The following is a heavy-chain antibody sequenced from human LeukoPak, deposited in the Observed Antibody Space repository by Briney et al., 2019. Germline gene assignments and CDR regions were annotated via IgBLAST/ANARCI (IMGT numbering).Heavy chain of an antibody. J-gene: IGHJ4*02. D-gene: IGHD4/OR15-4a*01. Sequence: SETLSLTCTVSGGSISSYYWSWIRQPPGKGLEWIGHIYYSGTTNYNPSLKSRVTISADTSKNQFSLKLSSVPAADTAVYYCARGSGGVPTLTKNFDYWGQGTLVTVSS. CDR2: IYYSGTT. CDR3: ARGSGGVPTLTKNFDY. CDR1: GGSISSYY. V-gene: IGHV4-59*01.